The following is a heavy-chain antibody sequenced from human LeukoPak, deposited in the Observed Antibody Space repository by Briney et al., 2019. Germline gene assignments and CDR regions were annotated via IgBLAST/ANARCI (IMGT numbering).Heavy chain of an antibody. V-gene: IGHV1-46*01. CDR1: GYTFTSYY. CDR3: ARDIRAGRGNSPLYYYYMDV. D-gene: IGHD4-23*01. CDR2: INPSGGST. J-gene: IGHJ6*03. Sequence: ASVKVSCKASGYTFTSYYMHWVRQAPGQGLEWMGIINPSGGSTSYAQKFQGRVTMTRDTSTSTVYMELSSLRSEDTAVYYCARDIRAGRGNSPLYYYYMDVWGKGTTVTVSS.